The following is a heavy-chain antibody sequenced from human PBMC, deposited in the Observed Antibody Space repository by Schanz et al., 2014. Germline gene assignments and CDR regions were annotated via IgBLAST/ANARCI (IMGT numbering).Heavy chain of an antibody. V-gene: IGHV3-11*01. CDR1: GFIFNDYY. Sequence: QVHLVESGGGVVRPGGSLRLSCAASGFIFNDYYMNWIRQAPGKGLEWLSYISRDGTTSYYADSVKGRFTISRDNAKQSLYLETTSLTGEDTAVYYCARENLNWEAFDIWGQGTVVTVSS. D-gene: IGHD7-27*01. J-gene: IGHJ3*02. CDR3: ARENLNWEAFDI. CDR2: ISRDGTTS.